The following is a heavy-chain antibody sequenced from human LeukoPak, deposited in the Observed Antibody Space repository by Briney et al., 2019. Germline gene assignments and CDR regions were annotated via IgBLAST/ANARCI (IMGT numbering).Heavy chain of an antibody. CDR1: GGSFSGYY. J-gene: IGHJ3*02. CDR2: INHSGST. D-gene: IGHD2-21*01. V-gene: IGHV4-34*01. CDR3: ARATGDDAFDI. Sequence: SETLSLTCGVYGGSFSGYYWSWIRQPPGKGLEWIGEINHSGSTNYNPSLKSRVTISVDTSKNQFSLKLSSVTAADTAVYYCARATGDDAFDIWGQGTMVTVSS.